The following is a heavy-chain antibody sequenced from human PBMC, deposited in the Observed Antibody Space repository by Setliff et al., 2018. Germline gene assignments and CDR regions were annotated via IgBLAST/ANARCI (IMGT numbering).Heavy chain of an antibody. CDR3: ARFRVSSGGYNYYAMDV. CDR2: IIPIVGTT. J-gene: IGHJ6*02. D-gene: IGHD1-26*01. Sequence: ASVKVSCKASGDTFNTYTLSWVRQAPGQGLEWMGRIIPIVGTTTYAQKFQGRVTVTTDTSTTTAYMELRGLRSDDTATYYCARFRVSSGGYNYYAMDVWGQGTTVTVSS. CDR1: GDTFNTYT. V-gene: IGHV1-69*08.